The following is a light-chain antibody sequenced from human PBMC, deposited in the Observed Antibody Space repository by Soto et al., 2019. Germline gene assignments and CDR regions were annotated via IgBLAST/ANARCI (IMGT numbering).Light chain of an antibody. CDR1: QSVSSW. CDR3: QQYNTYSRT. CDR2: KTS. J-gene: IGKJ1*01. V-gene: IGKV1-5*03. Sequence: DIQMTQTPSTLSASVGDRVTISCWASQSVSSWLAWYQQKPGKAPKLLIYKTSSLESGVPSRFSGSGSGTEFTLTISSLQPDDIATYYCQQYNTYSRTFGQGTKVDIK.